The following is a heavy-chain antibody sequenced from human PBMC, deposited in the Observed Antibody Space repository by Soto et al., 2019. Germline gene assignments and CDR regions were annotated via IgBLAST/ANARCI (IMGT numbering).Heavy chain of an antibody. CDR3: VPRIFGVVEGMDV. J-gene: IGHJ6*02. V-gene: IGHV3-23*01. CDR1: GFTFSSYA. D-gene: IGHD3-3*01. CDR2: ISGSGGST. Sequence: QPGGSLRLSCAASGFTFSSYAMSWVRQAPGKGLEWVSAISGSGGSTYYADSVKGRFTISRDNSKNALYLQMNSLRAEDTAVYYCVPRIFGVVEGMDVWGQGTTVTVSS.